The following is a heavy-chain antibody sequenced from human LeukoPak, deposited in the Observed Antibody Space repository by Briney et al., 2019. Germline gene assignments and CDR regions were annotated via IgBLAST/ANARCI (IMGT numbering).Heavy chain of an antibody. CDR2: IWSDGTEI. Sequence: GRSLRLSCAASGFTYSHYGMHWVRQAPGKGLEWVAVIWSDGTEIYYGDAVKGRFTISRDNSRNILYLQIDSLRGEDTAVYYCAKDAQRGFDYSNSLEYWGQGTLVAVSS. CDR3: AKDAQRGFDYSNSLEY. D-gene: IGHD4-11*01. J-gene: IGHJ4*02. V-gene: IGHV3-33*06. CDR1: GFTYSHYG.